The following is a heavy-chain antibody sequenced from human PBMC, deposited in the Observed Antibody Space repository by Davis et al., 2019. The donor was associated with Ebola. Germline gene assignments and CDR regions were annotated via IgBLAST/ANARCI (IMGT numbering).Heavy chain of an antibody. J-gene: IGHJ4*02. CDR3: ARDYNYSFDY. V-gene: IGHV3-48*02. Sequence: GESLKISCSASGFTFSSFALHWVRQAPGKGLEWVSYISGNMAEIYYADSVKGRFTISRSNAKNSLYLQMNNLRDEYTAVYYCARDYNYSFDYWGQGALVTVSS. CDR2: ISGNMAEI. D-gene: IGHD5-24*01. CDR1: GFTFSSFA.